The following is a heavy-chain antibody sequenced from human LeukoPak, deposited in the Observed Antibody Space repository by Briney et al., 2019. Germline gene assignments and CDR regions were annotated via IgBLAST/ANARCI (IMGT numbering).Heavy chain of an antibody. D-gene: IGHD4-23*01. CDR2: IYHSGRN. J-gene: IGHJ4*02. CDR1: GGSISSGGYS. CDR3: ARQGQSVD. V-gene: IGHV4-30-2*01. Sequence: PSETLSLTCAVSGGSISSGGYSWSWIRQPPGKGLEWIGYIYHSGRNYYNPSLKSRVTISADRSKNQFSLKLSSVTAADTAVYYCARQGQSVDWGQGTLVTVSS.